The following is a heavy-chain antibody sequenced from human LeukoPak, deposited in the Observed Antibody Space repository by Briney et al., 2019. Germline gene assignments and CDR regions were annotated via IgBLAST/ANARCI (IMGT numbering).Heavy chain of an antibody. CDR3: ARGGYCSSTSCSRKSPFDY. CDR1: GYTFTSYD. D-gene: IGHD2-2*01. CDR2: MNPNSDNT. J-gene: IGHJ4*02. V-gene: IGHV1-8*01. Sequence: ASVKVSCKASGYTFTSYDINWVRQATGQGLEWMGWMNPNSDNTGYAQKFQGRVTMTRNTSISTAYMELSSLRSEDTAVYYCARGGYCSSTSCSRKSPFDYWGQGTLVTVSS.